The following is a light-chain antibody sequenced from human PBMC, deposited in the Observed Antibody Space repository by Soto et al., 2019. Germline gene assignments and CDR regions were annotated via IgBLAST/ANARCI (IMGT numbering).Light chain of an antibody. Sequence: EIVMTHSPATLSVSPWERATLSCRASRSISSTVAWYQQKPGQAPRLLIHSASTRATGIPARFSGAGSGTEFTLAIGSLQSEDFAVYYCQQYDDWPTTFGQGTKVDIK. CDR2: SAS. J-gene: IGKJ1*01. CDR1: RSISST. CDR3: QQYDDWPTT. V-gene: IGKV3-15*01.